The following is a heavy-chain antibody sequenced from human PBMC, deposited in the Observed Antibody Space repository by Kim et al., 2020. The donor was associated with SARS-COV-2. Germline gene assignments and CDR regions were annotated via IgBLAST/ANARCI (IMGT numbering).Heavy chain of an antibody. Sequence: SETLSLTCTVSGGSISSYYWSWIRQPPGKGLEWIGYIYYSGSTNYNPSLKSRVTISVDTSKNQFSLKLSSVTAADTAVYYCARTVVTAIGDNWFDPWGQGTLVTVSS. J-gene: IGHJ5*02. CDR1: GGSISSYY. CDR3: ARTVVTAIGDNWFDP. D-gene: IGHD2-21*02. CDR2: IYYSGST. V-gene: IGHV4-59*01.